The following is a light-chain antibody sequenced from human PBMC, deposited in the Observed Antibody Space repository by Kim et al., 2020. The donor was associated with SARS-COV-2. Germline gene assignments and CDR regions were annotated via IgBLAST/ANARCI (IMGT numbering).Light chain of an antibody. Sequence: QSVLTQPPSVSGAPGQRVTISCTGSSSNIGAGYDVHWYQQLPGTAPKLLIYGNSNRPSGVPDRFSGSKSGTSASPAITGLQAEDEADYYCQSYDSSLSGPVVFGGGTQLTVL. J-gene: IGLJ2*01. V-gene: IGLV1-40*01. CDR3: QSYDSSLSGPVV. CDR1: SSNIGAGYD. CDR2: GNS.